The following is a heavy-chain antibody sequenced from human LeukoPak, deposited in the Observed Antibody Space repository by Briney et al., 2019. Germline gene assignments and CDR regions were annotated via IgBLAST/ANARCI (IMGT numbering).Heavy chain of an antibody. D-gene: IGHD4-17*01. Sequence: ASVKVSCKASGYTFTGYYMHWVRQAPGQGLEWMGWINPNSGGTNYAQKFQGRVTMTRDTSISTAYMELSRLRSDDTAVYYCARTTYGDYEVELDYWGLGTLVTVSS. CDR3: ARTTYGDYEVELDY. CDR2: INPNSGGT. J-gene: IGHJ4*02. V-gene: IGHV1-2*02. CDR1: GYTFTGYY.